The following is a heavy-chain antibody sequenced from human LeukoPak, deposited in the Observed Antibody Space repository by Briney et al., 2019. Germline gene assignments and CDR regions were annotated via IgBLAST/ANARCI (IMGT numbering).Heavy chain of an antibody. D-gene: IGHD3-22*01. CDR3: ARGYYDSSGYDPGLGY. CDR1: GYTFTSFY. J-gene: IGHJ4*02. Sequence: ASVKVSCKASGYTFTSFYMQWVRQAPGQGLEWMGIINPSGGSTNYAQKFQGRVSMTRDTSTSTVYMEPSSLRSEDTAMYWCARGYYDSSGYDPGLGYWGQGTLVTVSS. V-gene: IGHV1-46*01. CDR2: INPSGGST.